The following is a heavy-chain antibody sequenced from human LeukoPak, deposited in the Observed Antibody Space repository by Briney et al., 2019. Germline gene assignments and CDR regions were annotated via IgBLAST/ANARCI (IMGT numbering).Heavy chain of an antibody. CDR3: AKGLAVAGHFDY. CDR2: ISGSGGST. J-gene: IGHJ4*02. CDR1: GFTFSSYG. V-gene: IGHV3-23*01. D-gene: IGHD6-19*01. Sequence: QPGGSLRLSCAASGFTFSSYGMHWVRQAPGKGLEWVSAISGSGGSTYYADSVKGRFTISRDKSKNTLYLQMNSLRAEDTAVYYCAKGLAVAGHFDYWGQGTLVTVSS.